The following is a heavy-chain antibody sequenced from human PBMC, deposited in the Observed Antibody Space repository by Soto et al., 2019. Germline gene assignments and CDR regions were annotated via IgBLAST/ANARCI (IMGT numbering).Heavy chain of an antibody. J-gene: IGHJ4*02. CDR3: ARETGYSSGWRQDY. Sequence: GASVKVSCKASGYTFTGYYMHWVRQAPGQGLEWMGWINPNSGGTNYAQKFQGWVTMTRDTSISTAYMELSRLRSDDTAVYYCARETGYSSGWRQDYWGQGTLVTVSS. CDR1: GYTFTGYY. CDR2: INPNSGGT. V-gene: IGHV1-2*04. D-gene: IGHD6-19*01.